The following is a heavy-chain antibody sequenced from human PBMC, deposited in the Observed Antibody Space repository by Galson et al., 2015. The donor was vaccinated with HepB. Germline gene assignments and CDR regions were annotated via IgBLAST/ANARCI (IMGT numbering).Heavy chain of an antibody. CDR1: GYTFTSYY. Sequence: SGAEVNTPGESLRISCKASGYTFTSYYMHWLPPAPEQGLEWMGIINPSGGSTSYAQKFQGRLTMTSDTSTSTVYMEQSSLRSEDTAVYYCASDHVVVPAAIDYWGQGTLVTVSS. CDR2: INPSGGST. D-gene: IGHD2-2*01. V-gene: IGHV1-46*03. J-gene: IGHJ4*02. CDR3: ASDHVVVPAAIDY.